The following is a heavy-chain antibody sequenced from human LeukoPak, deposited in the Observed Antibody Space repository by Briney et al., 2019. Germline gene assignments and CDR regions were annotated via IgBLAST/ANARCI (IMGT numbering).Heavy chain of an antibody. V-gene: IGHV4-59*01. Sequence: SETLSLTCTVSGGSISSYYWSWLRQPPGKGLEWIGYIYYSGSTNYNPSLKSRVTISVDTSKNQFSLKLSSVTAADTAAYYCARGWQLRDAFDIWGQGTMVTVSS. CDR2: IYYSGST. CDR3: ARGWQLRDAFDI. D-gene: IGHD2-15*01. CDR1: GGSISSYY. J-gene: IGHJ3*02.